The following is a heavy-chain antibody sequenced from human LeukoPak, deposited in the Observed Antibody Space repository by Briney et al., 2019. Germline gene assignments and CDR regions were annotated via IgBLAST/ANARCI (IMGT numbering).Heavy chain of an antibody. V-gene: IGHV3-23*01. CDR2: ISGSGGST. CDR3: VRDAPYSHFDY. CDR1: GFTFSSYA. J-gene: IGHJ4*02. Sequence: GGSLRLSCAASGFTFSSYAMSWVRQAPGKGLEWVSAISGSGGSTYYTDSVKGRFTISRDSAKNSLYLQMNSLRAEDTAVYYCVRDAPYSHFDYWGQGTLVSVSS. D-gene: IGHD4-11*01.